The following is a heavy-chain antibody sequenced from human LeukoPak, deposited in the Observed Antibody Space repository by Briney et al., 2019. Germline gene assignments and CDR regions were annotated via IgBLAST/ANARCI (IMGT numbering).Heavy chain of an antibody. CDR3: ARERIGDGYNYAY. V-gene: IGHV3-23*01. J-gene: IGHJ4*02. CDR2: ISSSGGDT. Sequence: GGSLRLSCAASGFTFSNYAMSWVRLAPGKGLEWLSSISSSGGDTDYADSVKGRFTISRDNSKNTLYLQMNSLRAEDTAVYYCARERIGDGYNYAYWGQGTLVTVSS. CDR1: GFTFSNYA. D-gene: IGHD5-24*01.